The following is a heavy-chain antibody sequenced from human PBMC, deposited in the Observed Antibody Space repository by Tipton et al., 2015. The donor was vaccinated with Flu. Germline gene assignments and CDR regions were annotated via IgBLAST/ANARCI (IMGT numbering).Heavy chain of an antibody. CDR3: AAFCGGDCYIFNY. J-gene: IGHJ4*02. D-gene: IGHD2-21*01. V-gene: IGHV3-7*03. CDR1: GFTFSNYW. Sequence: SLRLSCATPGFTFSNYWMSWIRQTPRKGLEWVAHISLDGSDKYYVDSVKGRFTISRDNAKKSLSLQMSSLRAEDTAVYYCAAFCGGDCYIFNYWGQGTLVTVSS. CDR2: ISLDGSDK.